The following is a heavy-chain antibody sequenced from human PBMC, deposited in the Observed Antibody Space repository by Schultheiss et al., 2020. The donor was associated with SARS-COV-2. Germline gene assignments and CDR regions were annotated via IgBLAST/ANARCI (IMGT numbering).Heavy chain of an antibody. CDR2: INWNGGST. V-gene: IGHV3-20*04. D-gene: IGHD2-2*02. Sequence: GGSLRLSCAASGFTVSSNYMSWVRQAPGKGLEWVSGINWNGGSTGYADSVKGRFTISRDNAKNSLYLQMNSLRTEDTALYYCARVVPGAIPYYYYYMDVWGKGTTVTVSS. J-gene: IGHJ6*03. CDR3: ARVVPGAIPYYYYYMDV. CDR1: GFTVSSNY.